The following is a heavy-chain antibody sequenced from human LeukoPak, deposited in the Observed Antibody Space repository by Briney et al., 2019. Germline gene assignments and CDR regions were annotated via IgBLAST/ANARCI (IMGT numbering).Heavy chain of an antibody. CDR2: INSDGSST. CDR3: ARGGGYSYGPLDY. Sequence: PGGSLRLSCAVSGFTLSSYWTHWVRQAPGKGLVWVSHINSDGSSTSYADSVKGRFTISRDNAKNTLYLQMNSLRAEDTAVYYCARGGGYSYGPLDYWGQGTLVTVSS. V-gene: IGHV3-74*01. D-gene: IGHD5-18*01. J-gene: IGHJ4*02. CDR1: GFTLSSYW.